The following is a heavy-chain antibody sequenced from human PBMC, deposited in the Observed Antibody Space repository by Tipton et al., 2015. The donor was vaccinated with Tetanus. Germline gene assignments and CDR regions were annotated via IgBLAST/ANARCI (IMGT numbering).Heavy chain of an antibody. Sequence: GSLRLSCAASGFAFSSYTLNWVRQAPGKGLEWVSSISIRSSYKYYADSVKGRFTISRDDAKNSVYLQMNSLRAGDTAVYYCARDFITTDYYFDHWGQGPLVTVSS. V-gene: IGHV3-21*01. D-gene: IGHD4-17*01. CDR2: ISIRSSYK. CDR3: ARDFITTDYYFDH. J-gene: IGHJ4*02. CDR1: GFAFSSYT.